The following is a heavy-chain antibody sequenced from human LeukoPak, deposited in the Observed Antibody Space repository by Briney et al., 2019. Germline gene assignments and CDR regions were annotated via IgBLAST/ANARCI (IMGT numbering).Heavy chain of an antibody. D-gene: IGHD3/OR15-3a*01. J-gene: IGHJ4*02. CDR3: ARGVITPLISGPDY. Sequence: PSETLSLTCAVYGGSFSGYYWSWIRQPPGKGLEWIGEINHSGSTNYNPSLKSRVTISVDTSKNQFSLKLSSVTAAGTAVYYCARGVITPLISGPDYWGQGTLVTVSS. CDR2: INHSGST. V-gene: IGHV4-34*01. CDR1: GGSFSGYY.